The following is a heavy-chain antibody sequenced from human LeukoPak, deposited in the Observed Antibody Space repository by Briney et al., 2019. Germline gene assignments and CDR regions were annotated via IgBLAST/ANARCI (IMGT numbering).Heavy chain of an antibody. V-gene: IGHV3-74*01. D-gene: IGHD1-26*01. CDR3: ARQYSGSYWDY. J-gene: IGHJ4*02. CDR2: VNSDGSHT. Sequence: PGGSLRLSCAASGFTFSSYWMHWVRQAPGEGLVWVSRVNSDGSHTGYADSVKGRFTISRDNAKNTLYLQMNSLRAEDTAVYYCARQYSGSYWDYWGQGTLVTVSS. CDR1: GFTFSSYW.